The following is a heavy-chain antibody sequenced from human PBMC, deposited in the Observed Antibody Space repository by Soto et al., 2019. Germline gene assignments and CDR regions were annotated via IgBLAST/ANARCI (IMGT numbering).Heavy chain of an antibody. V-gene: IGHV3-21*01. Sequence: VSLKISCAASGFTFSSYSMNGVRQAPGKGLEWVSSISSSSSYIYYADSVKGRFTISRDNAKNSLYLQMNSLRAEDTAVYYCARDDSSGYFSEYFQHWGQGILVTVSS. CDR1: GFTFSSYS. D-gene: IGHD3-22*01. CDR3: ARDDSSGYFSEYFQH. J-gene: IGHJ1*01. CDR2: ISSSSSYI.